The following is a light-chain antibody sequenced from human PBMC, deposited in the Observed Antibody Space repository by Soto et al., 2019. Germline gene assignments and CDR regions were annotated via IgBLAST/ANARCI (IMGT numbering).Light chain of an antibody. CDR3: HQRQSWPRT. Sequence: EIVLTQSPATLSSSPGERATLSCRASQTVNSRLAWYQHKPGQAPRLLIYHTSNRATGLPARFSGSGSGTDFTLTISSLEPEDFAVYYCHQRQSWPRTFGQGTKVDNK. J-gene: IGKJ1*01. CDR1: QTVNSR. CDR2: HTS. V-gene: IGKV3-11*01.